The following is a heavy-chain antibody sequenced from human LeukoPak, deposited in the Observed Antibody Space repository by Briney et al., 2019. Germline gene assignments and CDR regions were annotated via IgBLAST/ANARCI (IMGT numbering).Heavy chain of an antibody. V-gene: IGHV3-23*01. CDR2: FIGGGGST. CDR1: GFTFSTYA. D-gene: IGHD2-15*01. CDR3: AKRGGYSFDY. J-gene: IGHJ4*02. Sequence: GGSLRLSCAASGFTFSTYAMNWVRQAPGNGLEWVSVFIGGGGSTYYADSVKGRFTISRDNSKNTLYLQMNSLRAEDTAVYYCAKRGGYSFDYWGQGALVTVSS.